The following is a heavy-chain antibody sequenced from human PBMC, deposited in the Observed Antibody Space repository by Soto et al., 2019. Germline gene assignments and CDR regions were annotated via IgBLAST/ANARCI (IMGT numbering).Heavy chain of an antibody. V-gene: IGHV4-61*03. J-gene: IGHJ5*02. CDR1: GGSVSSGSYY. D-gene: IGHD1-20*01. Sequence: PSETLSLTCTVSGGSVSSGSYYWSWIRQHPGKALEFIGHIFHSGTTNHNTSLKSRVIISVDTPANHYSLRLRSVTAADTAVYYCAQAHITGPLKSWGQGYLVTVSS. CDR2: IFHSGTT. CDR3: AQAHITGPLKS.